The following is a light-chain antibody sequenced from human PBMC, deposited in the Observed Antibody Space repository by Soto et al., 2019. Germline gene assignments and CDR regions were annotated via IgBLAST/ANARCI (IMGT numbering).Light chain of an antibody. CDR2: ASF. Sequence: DIQMTQSPSSLSVSVGDRVTITCRARQSISNYLNWYQQTPGKAPKLLIYASFNLQSGVPSRFSGSGFGTDFTLSISSLEPEDFATYYCQQSYSTPYTFGQGTKLEIK. CDR3: QQSYSTPYT. V-gene: IGKV1-39*01. J-gene: IGKJ2*01. CDR1: QSISNY.